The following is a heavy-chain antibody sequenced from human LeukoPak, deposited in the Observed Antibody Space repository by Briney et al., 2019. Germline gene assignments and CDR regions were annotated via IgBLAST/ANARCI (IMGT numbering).Heavy chain of an antibody. CDR2: MNPNSGNT. CDR1: GYTFTSYD. V-gene: IGHV1-8*01. J-gene: IGHJ4*02. D-gene: IGHD6-19*01. Sequence: ASVKVSCKASGYTFTSYDINWVRQATGQGLEWMGWMNPNSGNTGYAQKFQGRVTMTRNTSISTAYMELSSLRSEDTAVYYCARGPRIAVAGTGGYYFDYWGQGTLVTGSS. CDR3: ARGPRIAVAGTGGYYFDY.